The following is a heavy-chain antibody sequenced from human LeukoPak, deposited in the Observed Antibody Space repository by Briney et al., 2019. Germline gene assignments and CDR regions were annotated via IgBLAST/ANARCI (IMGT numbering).Heavy chain of an antibody. CDR3: ARYSPAMVRGVTANYYGMDV. CDR2: IYYSGST. D-gene: IGHD3-10*01. Sequence: SETLSLTCAVYGGSFSGYYWSWIRQHPGKGLEWIGYIYYSGSTYYNPSLKSRVTISVDTSKNQFSLKLSSVTAADTAVYYCARYSPAMVRGVTANYYGMDVWGQGTTVTVSS. J-gene: IGHJ6*02. CDR1: GGSFSGYY. V-gene: IGHV4-31*11.